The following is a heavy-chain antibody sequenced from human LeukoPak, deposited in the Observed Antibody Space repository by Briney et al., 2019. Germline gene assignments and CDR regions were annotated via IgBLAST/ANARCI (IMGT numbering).Heavy chain of an antibody. Sequence: GGSLRLSCAASGFTFSSYTLDWVRQAPGKGLEWVAVISKDGNSQNYADSVKGRFTISRDNSKNTLYLQMNSLRPEDTAVYYCAGESFDIWGQGTTVTVSS. J-gene: IGHJ3*02. CDR1: GFTFSSYT. CDR2: ISKDGNSQ. CDR3: AGESFDI. V-gene: IGHV3-30*04.